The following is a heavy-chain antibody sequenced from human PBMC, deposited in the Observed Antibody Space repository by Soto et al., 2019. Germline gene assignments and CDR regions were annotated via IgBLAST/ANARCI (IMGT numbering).Heavy chain of an antibody. Sequence: QVQLVQSGAEVRKPGASVKVSCKASGYTFTSYVINWVRQAPGQGLEWMGWMNPNSGDTGYSPKFQGSVTMTWNTSISTAYMELRSLRLEDTAVYYCARGWDGDWFDPWGQGTRVTVSS. D-gene: IGHD1-26*01. CDR1: GYTFTSYV. CDR3: ARGWDGDWFDP. J-gene: IGHJ5*02. V-gene: IGHV1-8*01. CDR2: MNPNSGDT.